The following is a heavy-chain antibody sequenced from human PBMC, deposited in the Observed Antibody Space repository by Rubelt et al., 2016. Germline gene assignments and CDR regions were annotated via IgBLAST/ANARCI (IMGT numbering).Heavy chain of an antibody. V-gene: IGHV3-30*02. CDR3: ARGARFSSPNDF. J-gene: IGHJ4*02. CDR1: GFTFGVYG. CDR2: IRYDGSNK. D-gene: IGHD3-3*01. Sequence: QVQLVESGGGVVQPGGSLRLSCAASGFTFGVYGMHWVRQAPGKGLEWVTFIRYDGSNKYYADSVNGRFTISRDNSKNTLYLQMNSLRPEDTAIYYCARGARFSSPNDFWGQGTQVTVSS.